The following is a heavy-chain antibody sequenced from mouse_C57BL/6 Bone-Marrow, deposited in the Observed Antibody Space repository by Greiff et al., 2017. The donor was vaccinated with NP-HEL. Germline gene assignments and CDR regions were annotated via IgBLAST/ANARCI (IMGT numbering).Heavy chain of an antibody. D-gene: IGHD2-3*01. J-gene: IGHJ2*01. CDR1: GYTFTSYG. Sequence: LQESGAELARPGASVKLSCKASGYTFTSYGISWVKQRTGQGLEWIGEIYPRSGNTYYNEKFKGKATLTADKSSSTAYMELRSLTSEDSAVYFCARWKSYDGYFDYWGQGTTLTVSS. V-gene: IGHV1-81*01. CDR3: ARWKSYDGYFDY. CDR2: IYPRSGNT.